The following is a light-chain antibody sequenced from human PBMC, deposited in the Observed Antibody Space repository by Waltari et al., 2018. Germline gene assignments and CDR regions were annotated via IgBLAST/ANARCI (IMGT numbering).Light chain of an antibody. CDR2: WAS. J-gene: IGKJ2*01. CDR1: QSVSSNSHSKNY. Sequence: DIVMTQSPDSLAVSLGARATINCKSSQSVSSNSHSKNYLAWYQQKPGQPPKLLIYWASTRESGVPDRFSGSGSGTDFTLTIGSLQAEDVAVYYCQQYDSPPYAFGQGTKLEIK. V-gene: IGKV4-1*01. CDR3: QQYDSPPYA.